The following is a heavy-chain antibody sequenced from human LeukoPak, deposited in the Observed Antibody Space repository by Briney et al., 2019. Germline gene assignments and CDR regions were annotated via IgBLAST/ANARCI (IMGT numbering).Heavy chain of an antibody. CDR2: IHHDGSNK. CDR3: ARDSDTCTGCAFDM. V-gene: IGHV3-30*02. J-gene: IGHJ3*02. CDR1: GFTFSSYG. Sequence: GGSLRLSCAASGFTFSSYGMHWVRQAPGKGLDWVAFIHHDGSNKYYADSVRGRFTISRGNAKNSLYLQMNSLRVEDTALYYCARDSDTCTGCAFDMWGQGTMVTVSS. D-gene: IGHD1-26*01.